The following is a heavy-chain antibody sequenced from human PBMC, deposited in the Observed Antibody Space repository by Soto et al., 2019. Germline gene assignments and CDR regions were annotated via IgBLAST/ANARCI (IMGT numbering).Heavy chain of an antibody. V-gene: IGHV4-30-4*01. CDR2: IYYSGST. CDR1: GGSISSGDYY. Sequence: SETLSLTCTVSGGSISSGDYYWSWIRQPPGKGLEWIGYIYYSGSTYYNPSLKSRVTISVDTSKNQFSLKLSSVTAADTAVYYCAREKYGDFHYFDYWGQGTLVTVSS. CDR3: AREKYGDFHYFDY. D-gene: IGHD4-17*01. J-gene: IGHJ4*02.